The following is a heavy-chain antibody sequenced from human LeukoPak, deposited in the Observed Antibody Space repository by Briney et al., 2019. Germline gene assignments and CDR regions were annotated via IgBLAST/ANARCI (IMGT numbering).Heavy chain of an antibody. CDR2: IYSDGSVT. CDR1: GFSLTSYG. V-gene: IGHV3-74*01. J-gene: IGHJ4*02. Sequence: QSGGSLRLSCAASGFSLTSYGMSWVRQAPGKGLVWVSRIYSDGSVTNYADSVKGRFTISRDTAKNTLYLQMNSLGVEDTAIYYCARIRLGYFFDYWGQGTLVTVSS. D-gene: IGHD3-22*01. CDR3: ARIRLGYFFDY.